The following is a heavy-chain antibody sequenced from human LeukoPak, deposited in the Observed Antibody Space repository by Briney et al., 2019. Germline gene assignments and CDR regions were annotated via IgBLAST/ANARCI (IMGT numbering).Heavy chain of an antibody. D-gene: IGHD6-19*01. Sequence: ASVKVSCKASGYTFTNYHMHWVRQAPGQGREWMGKINPSGGTTTYAQKFQGRVTMTRDTSTSTVYMEMSSLRSEDTAVYYCAKCRVSSSGSADHWGQGTLVTVSS. CDR1: GYTFTNYH. CDR3: AKCRVSSSGSADH. V-gene: IGHV1-46*01. CDR2: INPSGGTT. J-gene: IGHJ5*02.